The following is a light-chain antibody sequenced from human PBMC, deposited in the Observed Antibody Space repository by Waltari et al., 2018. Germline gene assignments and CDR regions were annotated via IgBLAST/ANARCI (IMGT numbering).Light chain of an antibody. CDR2: GAS. Sequence: EILLTQSPGTLSLSPGERATLSCRASQNVGKNYLGWYQQRPGQPPRLLIFGASNRATGIPDRFSGSGSETDFTLTISRLESEDFAVYFCQQYASPPITFGQGTRLE. V-gene: IGKV3-20*01. J-gene: IGKJ5*01. CDR3: QQYASPPIT. CDR1: QNVGKNY.